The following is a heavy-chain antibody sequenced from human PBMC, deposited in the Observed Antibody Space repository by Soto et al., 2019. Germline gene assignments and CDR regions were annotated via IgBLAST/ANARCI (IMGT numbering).Heavy chain of an antibody. D-gene: IGHD2-15*01. CDR3: VHRLGCSGGSCYSRNRPFDH. V-gene: IGHV2-5*02. CDR2: IYWDGDI. J-gene: IGHJ4*02. CDR1: GFSLTTSGLG. Sequence: QITLKESGPTLVRPTQTLTLTCTFSGFSLTTSGLGVGWIRQPPGKALEWLALIYWDGDIRYSPSLKTRLTITKDTSKNQVVLTMTNMNPVDTATSYCVHRLGCSGGSCYSRNRPFDHWGQGTLVTVSS.